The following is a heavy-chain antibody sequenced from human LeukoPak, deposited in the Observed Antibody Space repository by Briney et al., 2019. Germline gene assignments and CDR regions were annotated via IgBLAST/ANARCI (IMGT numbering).Heavy chain of an antibody. CDR1: GFTFSSYA. CDR2: VWYDGSNK. CDR3: AREGYGDYVLDY. Sequence: GGSLRLSYAASGFTFSSYAMQWVRQAPGKGLEWVAVVWYDGSNKYYADSVKGRFTTSRDNSKNTLYLQMNSLRAEDTAVYYCAREGYGDYVLDYWGQGTLVTVSS. V-gene: IGHV3-33*08. J-gene: IGHJ4*02. D-gene: IGHD4-17*01.